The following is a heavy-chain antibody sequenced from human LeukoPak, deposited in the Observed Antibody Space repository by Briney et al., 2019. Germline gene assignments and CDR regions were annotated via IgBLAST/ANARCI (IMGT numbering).Heavy chain of an antibody. V-gene: IGHV4-34*01. CDR3: ARDIGAGRGYGST. Sequence: SETLSLTCAVYGGSFSGYYWTWIRQPPGKGLEWIGEINHSGTTNYNPSLKSRVIISVGTSRNQFSLQLTSVTAADTAVYYCARDIGAGRGYGSTWGQGALVTVSS. CDR2: INHSGTT. CDR1: GGSFSGYY. D-gene: IGHD2-2*01. J-gene: IGHJ4*02.